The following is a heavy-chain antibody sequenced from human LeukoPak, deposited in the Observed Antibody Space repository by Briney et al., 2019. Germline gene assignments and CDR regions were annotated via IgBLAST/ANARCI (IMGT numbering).Heavy chain of an antibody. CDR1: GWSFNDYY. V-gene: IGHV4-34*01. Sequence: PSETLSLTCAVYGWSFNDYYWNWIRQPPGKGLEWIGEVNARGDTNYHRSLKSRVTISVDTSKNQFSLRLTSMIAADTAVYYCARGQVPAARGSNWFAPWGQGTSVTLSS. J-gene: IGHJ5*02. D-gene: IGHD2-2*01. CDR3: ARGQVPAARGSNWFAP. CDR2: VNARGDT.